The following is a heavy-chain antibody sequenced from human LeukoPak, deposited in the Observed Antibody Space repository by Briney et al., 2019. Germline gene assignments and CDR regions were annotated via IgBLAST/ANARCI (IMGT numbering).Heavy chain of an antibody. V-gene: IGHV4-34*01. CDR1: GGSFSGYY. J-gene: IGHJ4*02. CDR3: ASQAAALDY. Sequence: SETLSLTCAVYGGSFSGYYWSWIRQPPGKGLEWIGEINHSGSTNYNPSLKSRVTISVDTSKNQFSLKLSSVTAANTAVYYCASQAAALDYWGQGTLVTVSP. D-gene: IGHD6-13*01. CDR2: INHSGST.